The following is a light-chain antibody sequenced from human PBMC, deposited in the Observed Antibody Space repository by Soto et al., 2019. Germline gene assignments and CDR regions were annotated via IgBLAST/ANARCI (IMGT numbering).Light chain of an antibody. CDR2: KAS. V-gene: IGKV1-5*03. Sequence: DIQMTQSPSTLSASVGDRVTITCRASQSISSWSAWYQQKPGKAPKLLIYKASTLESEVPSRFRGSGSGTEFTLTISSLQPDDFATYYCQQYNSDPPWTFGQGTKVEIK. J-gene: IGKJ1*01. CDR3: QQYNSDPPWT. CDR1: QSISSW.